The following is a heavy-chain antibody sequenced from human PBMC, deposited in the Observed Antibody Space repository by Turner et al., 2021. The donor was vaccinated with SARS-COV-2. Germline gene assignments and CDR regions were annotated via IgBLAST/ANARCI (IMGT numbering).Heavy chain of an antibody. J-gene: IGHJ6*03. CDR1: GFTSSSYA. CDR2: ISGSGGRT. D-gene: IGHD3-3*01. Sequence: EVQLLESGGGLVQPGGSLRLSCAASGFTSSSYAMSWVRQAPGKGVEWVSAISGSGGRTYNADSVKGRFTISRDNSKNTLYLQMNSLRAEDTAVYYCAKIGDYDFWSGYDRVDLRHMDVWGKGTTVTVSS. V-gene: IGHV3-23*01. CDR3: AKIGDYDFWSGYDRVDLRHMDV.